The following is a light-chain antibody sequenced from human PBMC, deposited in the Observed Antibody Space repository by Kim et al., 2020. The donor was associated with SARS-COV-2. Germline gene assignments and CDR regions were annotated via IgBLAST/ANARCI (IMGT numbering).Light chain of an antibody. CDR1: SSDVGGYNY. CDR2: DVS. J-gene: IGLJ1*01. V-gene: IGLV2-14*03. CDR3: SSYTSSTTYV. Sequence: GQSITMSCTRTSSDVGGYNYVSWYQQHPGKAPKLMIYDVSNRPSGVSNRFSGSKSGNTASLTISGLQAEDEADYYCSSYTSSTTYVFGTGTKVTVL.